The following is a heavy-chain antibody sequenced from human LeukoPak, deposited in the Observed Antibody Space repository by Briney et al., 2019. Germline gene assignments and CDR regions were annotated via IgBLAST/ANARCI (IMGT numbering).Heavy chain of an antibody. CDR1: GFPFSSYG. CDR3: ATDQGTRGSPVPAIPASFDY. D-gene: IGHD2-21*02. CDR2: ISGDGATT. V-gene: IGHV3-23*01. Sequence: PGGSLRLSCAASGFPFSSYGMSWVRQAPGEGLEWVASISGDGATTYHAESVKGRFTISRENSHNTLYLQINSLRAEDTAVYYCATDQGTRGSPVPAIPASFDYWGQGTLVTVSS. J-gene: IGHJ4*02.